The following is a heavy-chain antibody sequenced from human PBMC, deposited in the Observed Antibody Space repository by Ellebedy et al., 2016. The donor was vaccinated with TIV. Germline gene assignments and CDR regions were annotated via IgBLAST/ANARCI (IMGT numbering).Heavy chain of an antibody. CDR2: VSYDGSKK. J-gene: IGHJ1*01. D-gene: IGHD2-2*02. CDR1: GFMFRDYG. V-gene: IGHV3-30*03. CDR3: YRSSSLYEYVQH. Sequence: GGSLRLSCAASGFMFRDYGMHWVRQAPGKGLEWVAIVSYDGSKKHYADSVKGRFAISRDNSKNTLYLQMNSLRPEDTAVYYCYRSSSLYEYVQHWGQGTLVIVSS.